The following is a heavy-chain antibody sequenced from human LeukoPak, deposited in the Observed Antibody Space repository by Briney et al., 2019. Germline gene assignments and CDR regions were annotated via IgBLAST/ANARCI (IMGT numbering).Heavy chain of an antibody. CDR1: DYSIISDYY. D-gene: IGHD3-10*01. CDR2: IYHSGST. Sequence: SETLSLTCGVSDYSIISDYYWGWIRQRPGKGLEWIGSIYHSGSTYYNPSLKSRVTISVDTSKNQFSLKLTSVTAADTAVYYCAREGTSGTNWFDPWGQGTLVTVSS. V-gene: IGHV4-38-2*02. CDR3: AREGTSGTNWFDP. J-gene: IGHJ5*02.